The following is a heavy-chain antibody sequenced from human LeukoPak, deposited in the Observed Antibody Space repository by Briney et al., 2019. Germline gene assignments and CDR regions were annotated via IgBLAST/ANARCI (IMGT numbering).Heavy chain of an antibody. CDR3: SIVPCSGSYPVPFDY. CDR1: GFTFTSYS. J-gene: IGHJ4*02. CDR2: ISSSSSYI. D-gene: IGHD3-10*02. V-gene: IGHV3-21*04. Sequence: PGGSLSLSCAASGFTFTSYSMNWVRQAPGKGLEWASSISSSSSYIYYADTVKGRVTISRDTAKNTLYLQMNSLRAEDTAVYYCSIVPCSGSYPVPFDYWGQGTLVTVSS.